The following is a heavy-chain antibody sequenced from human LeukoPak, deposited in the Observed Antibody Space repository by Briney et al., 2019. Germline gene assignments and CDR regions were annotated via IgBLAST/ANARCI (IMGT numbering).Heavy chain of an antibody. CDR3: ARAYSGSLTTFDI. CDR1: GFIFSNYA. CDR2: ISGGGGST. J-gene: IGHJ3*02. Sequence: GGTLRLSCAASGFIFSNYAMSWVRQAPGKGLEWVSAISGGGGSTYYADSVKGRFTISKDISKSTLYVQMNSLRADDTAVYYCARAYSGSLTTFDIWGQGTVVTVSS. V-gene: IGHV3-23*01. D-gene: IGHD1-26*01.